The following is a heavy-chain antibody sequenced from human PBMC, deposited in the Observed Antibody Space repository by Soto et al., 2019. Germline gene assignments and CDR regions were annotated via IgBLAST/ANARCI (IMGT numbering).Heavy chain of an antibody. CDR2: IYHSGST. CDR1: GGSISSGGYS. Sequence: KPSETLSLTCAVSGGSISSGGYSWSWIRQPPGKGLEWIGYIYHSGSTYYNPSLKSRVTISVDRSKNQFSLKLSSVTAADTAVYYCASQKVHTELVQYGDYLDYWGQRTLVTVSS. J-gene: IGHJ4*02. V-gene: IGHV4-30-2*01. CDR3: ASQKVHTELVQYGDYLDY. D-gene: IGHD4-17*01.